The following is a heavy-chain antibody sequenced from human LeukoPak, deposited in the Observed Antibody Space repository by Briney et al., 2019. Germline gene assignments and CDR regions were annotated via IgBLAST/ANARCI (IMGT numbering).Heavy chain of an antibody. D-gene: IGHD4-17*01. J-gene: IGHJ4*02. CDR2: IFTSGST. CDR1: GGSISDRTYY. V-gene: IGHV4-61*02. Sequence: SQTLSLTCTVAGGSISDRTYYWTWIRQPAGQGLEWVGRIFTSGSTNYKPSLKSRVTMSLDTSKNQFSLKLTSVTAADTAVYYCARAGYGDSDFDYWGQGTLVTVSS. CDR3: ARAGYGDSDFDY.